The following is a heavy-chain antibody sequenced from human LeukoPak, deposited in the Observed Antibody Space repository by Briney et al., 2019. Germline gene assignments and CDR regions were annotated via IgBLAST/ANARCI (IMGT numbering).Heavy chain of an antibody. CDR1: GYTFSSSY. D-gene: IGHD4-23*01. V-gene: IGHV1-46*01. CDR3: ASDYGGNSAPSYYFDY. CDR2: INPGGGST. Sequence: ASVKVSCKASGYTFSSSYMHWVRQAPGQGLEWMGLINPGGGSTSYAHKFQGRVTMTRDTSIGTAYMELSRLRSDDTAVYYCASDYGGNSAPSYYFDYWGQGTLVTVSS. J-gene: IGHJ4*02.